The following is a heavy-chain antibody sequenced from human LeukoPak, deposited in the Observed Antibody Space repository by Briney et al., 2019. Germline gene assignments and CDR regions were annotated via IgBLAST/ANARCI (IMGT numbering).Heavy chain of an antibody. CDR3: ARVGWGDVASYPNWLDP. CDR1: GGSISSTTHY. D-gene: IGHD3-10*01. CDR2: IYYSGPT. V-gene: IGHV4-39*07. Sequence: RPSETLSLTCTVSGGSISSTTHYWGWIRQPPGAPLEWIANIYYSGPTAYSQALQSRVTISIETSKNEFSLTLKSVTAADTAVYYCARVGWGDVASYPNWLDPWGQGPLVTVSS. J-gene: IGHJ5*02.